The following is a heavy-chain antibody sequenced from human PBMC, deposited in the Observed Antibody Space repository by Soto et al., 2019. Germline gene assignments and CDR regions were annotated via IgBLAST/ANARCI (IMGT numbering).Heavy chain of an antibody. CDR1: GGSISSGGYS. CDR3: ARGYFSSGWYGAFDI. V-gene: IGHV4-30-2*01. Sequence: PSETLSLTCAVSGGSISSGGYSWSWIRQPPGKGLEWIGYIYHSGSTYYNPSLKSRVTISVDRSKNQFSLKLSSVTAADTAVYYCARGYFSSGWYGAFDIWGQGTMVTVSS. D-gene: IGHD6-19*01. J-gene: IGHJ3*02. CDR2: IYHSGST.